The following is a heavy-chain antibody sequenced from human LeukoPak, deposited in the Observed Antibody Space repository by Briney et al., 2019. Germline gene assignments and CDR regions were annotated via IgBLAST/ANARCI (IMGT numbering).Heavy chain of an antibody. D-gene: IGHD5-18*01. CDR1: GGSFSGYY. CDR2: INHSVST. J-gene: IGHJ6*04. V-gene: IGHV4-34*01. Sequence: SETLSLTCAVHGGSFSGYYWSWIRQPPGKGLEWIGQINHSVSTNYNPSPKSRVTISVDTSKNQSPLKLSSVTAADTAVYYCARDWVQQDGYYYYYGMDVWGKGTTVTVSS. CDR3: ARDWVQQDGYYYYYGMDV.